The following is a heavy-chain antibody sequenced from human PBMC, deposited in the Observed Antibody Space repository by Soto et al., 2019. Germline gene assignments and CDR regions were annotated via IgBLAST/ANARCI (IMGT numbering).Heavy chain of an antibody. D-gene: IGHD2-15*01. CDR1: GGTFSSYA. Sequence: QVQLVQSGAEVKKPGSSVKVSCKASGGTFSSYAISWVRQAPGQGLEWMGGIIPIFGTANYAQKFQGRVTITADESTSTAYMELSSLRSEDTAVYYCAGGDCSGGSCYSYYYYGMDVWGQGTTVTVSS. CDR2: IIPIFGTA. CDR3: AGGDCSGGSCYSYYYYGMDV. J-gene: IGHJ6*02. V-gene: IGHV1-69*01.